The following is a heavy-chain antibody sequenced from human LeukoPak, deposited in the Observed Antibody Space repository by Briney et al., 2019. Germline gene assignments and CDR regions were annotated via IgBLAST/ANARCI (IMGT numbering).Heavy chain of an antibody. D-gene: IGHD2-15*01. CDR1: GFTFSNYA. CDR3: AKGTAGHCSGGSCYPFDY. V-gene: IGHV3-23*01. Sequence: GGSLRLSCAASGFTFSNYAMSWVRQAPGKGLEWVSSISGRGGSTNYADSVKGRSTISRDNSENTLDLQMNSLRAEDTAAYYCAKGTAGHCSGGSCYPFDYWGQGTLVTVSS. J-gene: IGHJ4*02. CDR2: ISGRGGST.